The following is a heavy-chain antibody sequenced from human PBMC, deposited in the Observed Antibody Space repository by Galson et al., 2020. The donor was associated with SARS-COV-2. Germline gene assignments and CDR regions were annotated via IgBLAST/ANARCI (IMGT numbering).Heavy chain of an antibody. CDR2: VNHSGSS. V-gene: IGHV4-34*01. CDR1: GGSFSVYS. Sequence: ETLSLTCAVYGGSFSVYSWTWIRQPPGKGLEWVGEVNHSGSSSYNPSLRGQVIISRDTSKNQFSLKLSSVTAADTAMYFCARGTYGAVAVEYYYDYWGLGTLVTVAT. CDR3: ARGTYGAVAVEYYYDY. D-gene: IGHD6-19*01. J-gene: IGHJ4*02.